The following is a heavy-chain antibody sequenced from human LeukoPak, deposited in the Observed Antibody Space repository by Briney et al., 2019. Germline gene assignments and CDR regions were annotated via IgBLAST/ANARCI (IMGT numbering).Heavy chain of an antibody. CDR1: GYTLTELS. CDR3: ARVTMVTTSPWSWGPKKIGQEVTWHDP. J-gene: IGHJ5*02. CDR2: FDPEDGET. Sequence: GASVKVSCKVSGYTLTELSMHWVRQAPGKGLEWMGGFDPEDGETIYAQKFQGRVTMTEDTSTDTAYMELSSLRSEDTAVYYCARVTMVTTSPWSWGPKKIGQEVTWHDPWGQGTRVTVSS. D-gene: IGHD4-17*01. V-gene: IGHV1-24*01.